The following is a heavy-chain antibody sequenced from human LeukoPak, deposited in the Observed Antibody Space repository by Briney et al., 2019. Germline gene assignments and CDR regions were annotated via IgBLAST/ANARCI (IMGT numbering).Heavy chain of an antibody. CDR1: GFTFSRHG. D-gene: IGHD3-9*01. J-gene: IGHJ4*02. V-gene: IGHV3-30*02. CDR2: IWYDGTNK. CDR3: AKDLSRLLTGHYPGGY. Sequence: GGSLRLSCAASGFTFSRHGMHWVRQAPGKGLEWLALIWYDGTNKYYADSVKGRFTISRDNSKNTLYLQMNSLRAEDTAVYYCAKDLSRLLTGHYPGGYWGQGTLVTVSS.